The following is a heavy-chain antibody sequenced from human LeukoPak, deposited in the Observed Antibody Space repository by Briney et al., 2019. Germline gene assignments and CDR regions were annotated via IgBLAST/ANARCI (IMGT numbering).Heavy chain of an antibody. CDR3: AMATWVGGLDY. V-gene: IGHV3-66*01. CDR1: GFTVSSNY. CDR2: IYRGGST. J-gene: IGHJ4*02. Sequence: GGPLRLPCAASGFTVSSNYMSWVRQAPGKGLEWVSVIYRGGSTYYADSVKGRFTISRDNSKNTLYLQMNNLRAEDTAVYYCAMATWVGGLDYWGQGTLVTVSS. D-gene: IGHD1-26*01.